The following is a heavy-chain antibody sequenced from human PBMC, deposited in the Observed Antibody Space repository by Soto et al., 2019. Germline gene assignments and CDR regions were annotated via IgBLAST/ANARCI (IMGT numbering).Heavy chain of an antibody. Sequence: GGSPRLSCAASGFTFSSYAMSWVRQAPGKGLEWVSAISGSGGSTYYADSVKGRFTISRDNSKNTLYLQMNSLRAEDTAVYYCAKDEVDGNYYDSSDDAFDIWGQGTMVTVSS. CDR3: AKDEVDGNYYDSSDDAFDI. CDR1: GFTFSSYA. J-gene: IGHJ3*02. CDR2: ISGSGGST. D-gene: IGHD3-22*01. V-gene: IGHV3-23*01.